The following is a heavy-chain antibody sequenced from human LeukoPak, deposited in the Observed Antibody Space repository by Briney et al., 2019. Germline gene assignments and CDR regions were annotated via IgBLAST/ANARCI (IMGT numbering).Heavy chain of an antibody. CDR2: IKQDGSEK. J-gene: IGHJ6*02. CDR1: GFTFSSYW. D-gene: IGHD1-20*01. CDR3: ARDNWSTLQYYCYGMDV. Sequence: GGSLRLSCAASGFTFSSYWMSWVRQAPGKGLEWVANIKQDGSEKNYVDSVKGRFTISRDNAKNSLYLQMNSLRAEDTAVYYCARDNWSTLQYYCYGMDVWGQGTTVTVSS. V-gene: IGHV3-7*01.